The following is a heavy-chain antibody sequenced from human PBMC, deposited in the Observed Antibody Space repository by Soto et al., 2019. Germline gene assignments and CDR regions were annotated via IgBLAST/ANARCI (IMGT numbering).Heavy chain of an antibody. V-gene: IGHV3-49*03. CDR1: GFPFANFL. D-gene: IGHD3-10*01. J-gene: IGHJ1*01. CDR3: IGSFPF. Sequence: PGGSLRLSCTGSGFPFANFLMSWFRQAPGKGLEWVGFIRSQPYGGTTQYAASVGGRFTISRDDSKGIAYLQMNSLKSEDSGVYYCIGSFPFWGQGTLVTVSS. CDR2: IRSQPYGGTT.